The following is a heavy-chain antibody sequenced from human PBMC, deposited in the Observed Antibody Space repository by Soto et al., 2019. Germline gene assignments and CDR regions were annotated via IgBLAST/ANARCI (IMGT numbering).Heavy chain of an antibody. CDR1: SGSISSYY. V-gene: IGHV4-59*08. Sequence: SETLSLTCTVSSGSISSYYWNWIRQPPGKGLEWIGSIYYSGNTNSSPSLKSRVTISIDTSKNQFSLRLTSVTAADTAIYYCARHSGTYYDFDYWGQGTRVTVSS. D-gene: IGHD1-26*01. CDR2: IYYSGNT. CDR3: ARHSGTYYDFDY. J-gene: IGHJ4*02.